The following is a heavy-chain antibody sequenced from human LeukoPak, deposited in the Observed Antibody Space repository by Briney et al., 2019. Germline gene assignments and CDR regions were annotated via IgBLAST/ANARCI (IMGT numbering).Heavy chain of an antibody. CDR1: GFTFSSHS. D-gene: IGHD5-18*01. CDR2: ISSSSSTI. Sequence: PGGSLRLSCAASGFTFSSHSMNWVRQAPGKGLEWVSYISSSSSTIYYADSVKGRFTISRDNAKHSLYLQMNSLRAEDTAVYYCAEGGYSYGLARGAFDIWGQGTMVTVSS. J-gene: IGHJ3*02. V-gene: IGHV3-48*04. CDR3: AEGGYSYGLARGAFDI.